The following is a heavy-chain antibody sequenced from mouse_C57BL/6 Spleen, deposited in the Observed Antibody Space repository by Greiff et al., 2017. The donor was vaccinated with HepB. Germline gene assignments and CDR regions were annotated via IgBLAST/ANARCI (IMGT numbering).Heavy chain of an antibody. CDR3: TTLIYYGNYEGFAY. CDR1: GFNIKDDY. Sequence: VQLQQSGAELVRPGASVKLSCTASGFNIKDDYMHWVKQRPEQGLEWIGWIDPENGDTEYASKFQGKATITADTSSNTAYLQISSLTSEDTAVYYCTTLIYYGNYEGFAYWGQGTLVTVSA. J-gene: IGHJ3*01. CDR2: IDPENGDT. D-gene: IGHD2-1*01. V-gene: IGHV14-4*01.